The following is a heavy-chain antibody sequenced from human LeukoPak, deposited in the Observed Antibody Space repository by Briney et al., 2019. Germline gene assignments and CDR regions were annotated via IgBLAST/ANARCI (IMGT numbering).Heavy chain of an antibody. Sequence: PGGSLRLSCAASGFTFSSYSMNWVRQAPGKGLEWVSSISSSSSYIYYADSVKGRFTISRDNAKNSLYLQMNSLSAEDTAVYYCARGRYSSLGFDIWGQGTMVTVSS. J-gene: IGHJ3*02. CDR2: ISSSSSYI. V-gene: IGHV3-21*01. CDR3: ARGRYSSLGFDI. D-gene: IGHD6-13*01. CDR1: GFTFSSYS.